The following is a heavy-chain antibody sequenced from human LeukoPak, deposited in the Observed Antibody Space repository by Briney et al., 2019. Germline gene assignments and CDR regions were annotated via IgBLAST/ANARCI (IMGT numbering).Heavy chain of an antibody. D-gene: IGHD6-6*01. V-gene: IGHV4-4*09. CDR3: ARGPGEQLVPGYYYYYMDV. CDR2: IYTSGST. J-gene: IGHJ6*03. CDR1: GGSISSYY. Sequence: SETLSLTCTVSGGSISSYYWSWIRQPPGKGLEWIGYIYTSGSTNYNPSLKRRVTISVDTSKTKFPLKLRSVTAAATAVYYCARGPGEQLVPGYYYYYMDVWGKGTTVTVSS.